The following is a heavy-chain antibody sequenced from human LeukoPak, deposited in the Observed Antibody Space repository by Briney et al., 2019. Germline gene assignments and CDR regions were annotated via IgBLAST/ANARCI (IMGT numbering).Heavy chain of an antibody. CDR3: AKDNGVGAFDY. CDR2: IWYDGSNK. CDR1: GFTFSSYG. Sequence: PGGSLRLSCAASGFTFSSYGMHRVRQAPGKGLEWVAVIWYDGSNKYYADSVKGRFTISRDNSKNTLYLQMNSLRAEDTAVYYCAKDNGVGAFDYWGQGTLVTVSS. J-gene: IGHJ4*02. D-gene: IGHD1-26*01. V-gene: IGHV3-33*06.